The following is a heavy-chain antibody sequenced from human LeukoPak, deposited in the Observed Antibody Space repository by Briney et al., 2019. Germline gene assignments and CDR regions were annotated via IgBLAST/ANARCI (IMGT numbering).Heavy chain of an antibody. D-gene: IGHD4-23*01. J-gene: IGHJ4*02. CDR3: ARHSYGGNSVFDY. CDR2: LYTRGST. CDR1: AGSINSGSFY. V-gene: IGHV4-61*02. Sequence: RASETLSLTCTVSAGSINSGSFYWSWIRQPAGKGLEWIGRLYTRGSTDYNPSLKSRVTISVDTSKNQFSLQLNSVTAADTAVYYCARHSYGGNSVFDYWGQGTLVTVSS.